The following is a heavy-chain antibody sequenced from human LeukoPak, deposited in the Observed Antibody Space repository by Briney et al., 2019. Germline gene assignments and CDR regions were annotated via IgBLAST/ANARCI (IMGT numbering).Heavy chain of an antibody. V-gene: IGHV3-30*18. J-gene: IGHJ4*02. D-gene: IGHD3-10*01. CDR3: AKGLGTGSVLARPLHY. CDR1: GFPFSTHD. CDR2: ISSDGYRT. Sequence: GGSLRLSCAASGFPFSTHDMHWVRQAPDKGLQWVAVISSDGYRTDYPDSVRGRFTISRDNFKNTVDLQMISVTAEDTAMYFCAKGLGTGSVLARPLHYWGQGTLVTVSS.